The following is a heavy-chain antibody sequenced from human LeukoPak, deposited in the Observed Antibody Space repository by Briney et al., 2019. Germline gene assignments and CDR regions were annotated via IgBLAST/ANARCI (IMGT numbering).Heavy chain of an antibody. CDR2: ISWNSGSI. J-gene: IGHJ4*02. D-gene: IGHD6-13*01. Sequence: GGSLRLSCAASGFTFDDYAMHWVRQAPGKGLEWVSGISWNSGSIGYADSVKGRFTISRDNAKNSLYLQMNSLRAEDTALYYCAKGIAAAERVPYYFDYWGQGTLVTVSS. CDR3: AKGIAAAERVPYYFDY. V-gene: IGHV3-9*01. CDR1: GFTFDDYA.